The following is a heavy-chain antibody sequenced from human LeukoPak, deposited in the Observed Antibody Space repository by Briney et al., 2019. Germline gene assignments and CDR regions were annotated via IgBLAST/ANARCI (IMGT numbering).Heavy chain of an antibody. Sequence: KTGGSLRLSCAASGFRVSGYDLNWIRQAPGKGLEWIAYISISGSNIHYADSVRGRFTISRDNANNSLYLQLSSLRVEDTAVYYCARDGSYFDSYYFDYWGQGTLVTVSS. V-gene: IGHV3-11*04. CDR3: ARDGSYFDSYYFDY. J-gene: IGHJ4*02. CDR1: GFRVSGYD. D-gene: IGHD3-9*01. CDR2: ISISGSNI.